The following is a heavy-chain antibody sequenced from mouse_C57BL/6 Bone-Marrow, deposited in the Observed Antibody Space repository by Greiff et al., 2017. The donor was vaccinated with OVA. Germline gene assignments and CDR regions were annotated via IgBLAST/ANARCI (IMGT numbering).Heavy chain of an antibody. CDR1: GYTFTSYT. D-gene: IGHD1-1*01. Sequence: VQLQQSGAELARPGASVKMSCKASGYTFTSYTMHWVKQRPGQGLEWIGYINPSSGYTKYNQKFKDKATLTADKSSSTAYMQLSSLTSEDSAVYYCARSNYYAFDYWGQGTTLTVSS. CDR3: ARSNYYAFDY. CDR2: INPSSGYT. V-gene: IGHV1-4*01. J-gene: IGHJ2*01.